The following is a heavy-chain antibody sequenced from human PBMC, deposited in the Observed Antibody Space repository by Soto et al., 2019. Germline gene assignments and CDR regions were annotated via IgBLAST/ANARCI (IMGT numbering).Heavy chain of an antibody. CDR1: GYTFTSYA. D-gene: IGHD2-15*01. V-gene: IGHV1-69*06. CDR3: ARPLDIDAFDI. Sequence: ASVKVSCKASGYTFTSYAMHWVRQAPGQGLEWMGGIIPIFGTANYAQKFQGRVTITADKSTSTAYMELSSLRSEDTAVYYCARPLDIDAFDIWGQGTMVTVSS. CDR2: IIPIFGTA. J-gene: IGHJ3*02.